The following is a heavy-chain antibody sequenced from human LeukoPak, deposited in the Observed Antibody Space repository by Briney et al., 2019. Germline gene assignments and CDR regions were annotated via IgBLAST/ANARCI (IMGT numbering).Heavy chain of an antibody. CDR2: IYTSGST. V-gene: IGHV4-61*02. CDR3: ARATGYYYGMDV. D-gene: IGHD3-10*01. Sequence: SETLSLTCTVSGGSISSGSYYWSWIRQPAGKGLDWIGRIYTSGSTNYNPSLKSRVTISVDTSKNQFSLKLSSVTATDTAVYYCARATGYYYGMDVWGQGTTVTVSS. J-gene: IGHJ6*02. CDR1: GGSISSGSYY.